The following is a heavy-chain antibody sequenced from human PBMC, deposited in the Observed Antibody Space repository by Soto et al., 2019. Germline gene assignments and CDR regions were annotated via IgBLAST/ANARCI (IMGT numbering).Heavy chain of an antibody. V-gene: IGHV1-46*03. CDR3: ARRGPLTYYYDSSGPYFDY. J-gene: IGHJ4*02. Sequence: ASVKVSCKASGYTFTSYYMHWVRQAPGQGLEWMGIINPSGGSTSYAQKFQGRVTMTRDTSTSTVYMELSSLRSEDTAVYYCARRGPLTYYYDSSGPYFDYWGQGTLVTVS. D-gene: IGHD3-22*01. CDR2: INPSGGST. CDR1: GYTFTSYY.